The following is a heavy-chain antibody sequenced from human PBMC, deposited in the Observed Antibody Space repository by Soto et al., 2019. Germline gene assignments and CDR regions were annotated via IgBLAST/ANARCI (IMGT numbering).Heavy chain of an antibody. CDR2: SRNKVIGYTT. Sequence: EVQLVQSGGGLVQPGWSLRLSCAASGLTISDHYMDWVRQTPGKGLEWIGLSRNKVIGYTTEYAASVKGRFTISRDDSKNSLYLQMNSLRTDETAVYYCARGAPPFDDWCQGTLVTVSS. J-gene: IGHJ4*02. CDR3: ARGAPPFDD. CDR1: GLTISDHY. V-gene: IGHV3-72*01.